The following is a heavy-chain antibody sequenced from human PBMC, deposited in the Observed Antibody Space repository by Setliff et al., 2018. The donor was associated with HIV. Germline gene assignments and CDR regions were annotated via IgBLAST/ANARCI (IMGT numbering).Heavy chain of an antibody. J-gene: IGHJ4*02. CDR2: ISATGTTV. CDR1: GFVFSDHS. D-gene: IGHD1-7*01. V-gene: IGHV3-48*04. Sequence: GGSLRLSCAASGFVFSDHSLHWVRQAPGEGLEWLSYISATGTTVSYADSVRGRFIISRDNAKNSLYLQMNTLRAEDTAVYYCAREGITGTTLHPYWGQGTLVTVSS. CDR3: AREGITGTTLHPY.